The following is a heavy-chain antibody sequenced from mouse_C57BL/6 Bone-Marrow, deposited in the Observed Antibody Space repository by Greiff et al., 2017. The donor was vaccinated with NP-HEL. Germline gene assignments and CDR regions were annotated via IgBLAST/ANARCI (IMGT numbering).Heavy chain of an antibody. V-gene: IGHV5-6*02. Sequence: EVKLEESGGDLVKPGGSLKLSCAASGFTFSSYGMSWVRQTPDKRLEWVATISSGGSYTYYPDSVKGRFTISRDNAKNTLYLQMSSLKSEDTAMYYCARRRIVHFDYWGQGTTLTVSS. CDR2: ISSGGSYT. J-gene: IGHJ2*01. D-gene: IGHD2-5*01. CDR1: GFTFSSYG. CDR3: ARRRIVHFDY.